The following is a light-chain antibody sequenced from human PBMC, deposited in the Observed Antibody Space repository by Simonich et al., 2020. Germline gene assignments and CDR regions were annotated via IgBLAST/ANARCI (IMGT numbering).Light chain of an antibody. Sequence: DIVMTQSPDSLAVSLGERATINCKSSQSVLYSSNNKNNLAWYQQKPGQPPKLLIYWASTRESVVPDRFSGSGSGTDFTLTISSLQAEDGAVYYCQQYYSTPQTFGQGTKVEIK. CDR1: QSVLYSSNNKNN. J-gene: IGKJ1*01. CDR2: WAS. V-gene: IGKV4-1*01. CDR3: QQYYSTPQT.